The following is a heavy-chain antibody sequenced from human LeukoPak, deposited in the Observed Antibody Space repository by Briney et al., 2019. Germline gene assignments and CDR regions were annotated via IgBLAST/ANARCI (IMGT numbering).Heavy chain of an antibody. CDR3: AGGEQLERRGDYYYGMDV. Sequence: ASVKVSCKASGYTFTSYDINWVRQATGQGLEWMGWMNPNSGNTGYAQKFQGRVTMTRNTSISTAYMELSSLRSEDTAVYYCAGGEQLERRGDYYYGMDVWGQGTTVTVSS. J-gene: IGHJ6*02. CDR1: GYTFTSYD. V-gene: IGHV1-8*01. CDR2: MNPNSGNT. D-gene: IGHD1-1*01.